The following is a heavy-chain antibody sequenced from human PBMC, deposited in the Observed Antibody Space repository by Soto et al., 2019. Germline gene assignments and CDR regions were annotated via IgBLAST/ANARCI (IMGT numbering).Heavy chain of an antibody. Sequence: EVQLVESGGGLVQPGWSLRLSCAASGFTFSSYWMTWVRQAPGKGLEWVANIKQDGSEKHYVDSVKGRFTISRDNAKNSLYLQMNSLRAEDTAVYYCARSSALGWYFDLWGRGTLVTVSS. V-gene: IGHV3-7*01. J-gene: IGHJ2*01. D-gene: IGHD6-6*01. CDR3: ARSSALGWYFDL. CDR1: GFTFSSYW. CDR2: IKQDGSEK.